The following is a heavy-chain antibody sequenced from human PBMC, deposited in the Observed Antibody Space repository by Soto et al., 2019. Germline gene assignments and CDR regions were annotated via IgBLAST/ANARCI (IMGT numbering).Heavy chain of an antibody. J-gene: IGHJ5*02. CDR1: GFTFSNAW. D-gene: IGHD2-8*01. CDR2: IKSKSDGGAT. Sequence: EVQPVESGGGLVKPGGSLTLSCAASGFTFSNAWMHWVRQAPGKGLEWVGRIKSKSDGGATNYAAPVQGRFTISRDDPRNTLYLQMNSLKTADTAVYYCATLYHFDPWGQGTLVTVSS. V-gene: IGHV3-15*07. CDR3: ATLYHFDP.